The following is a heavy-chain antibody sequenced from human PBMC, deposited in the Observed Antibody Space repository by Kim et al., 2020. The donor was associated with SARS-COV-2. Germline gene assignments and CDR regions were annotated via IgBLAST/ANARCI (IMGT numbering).Heavy chain of an antibody. Sequence: SETLSLTCAVSGGSISSGGYSWSWIRQPPGKGLEWIGYIYHSGSTYYNPSLKSRVTISVDRSKNQFSLKLSSVTAADTAVYYCARGGYCSSTSCFLSYYYGMDVWGQGTTVTVSS. CDR2: IYHSGST. J-gene: IGHJ6*02. D-gene: IGHD2-2*01. V-gene: IGHV4-30-2*01. CDR1: GGSISSGGYS. CDR3: ARGGYCSSTSCFLSYYYGMDV.